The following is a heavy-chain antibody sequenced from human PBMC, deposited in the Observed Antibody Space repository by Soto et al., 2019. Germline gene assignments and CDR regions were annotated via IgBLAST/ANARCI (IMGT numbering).Heavy chain of an antibody. J-gene: IGHJ6*02. V-gene: IGHV3-13*01. CDR1: GFTFSSYD. CDR2: IGTAGDT. CDR3: ARTSALPLGYPHGMDV. Sequence: GVLRLSCAASGFTFSSYDMHWVRQATGKGLEWVSAIGTAGDTYYPGSVKTRLTISRDTSKNQVVLTMTNMDPVDTATYYCARTSALPLGYPHGMDVWGQGTTVTVSS. D-gene: IGHD7-27*01.